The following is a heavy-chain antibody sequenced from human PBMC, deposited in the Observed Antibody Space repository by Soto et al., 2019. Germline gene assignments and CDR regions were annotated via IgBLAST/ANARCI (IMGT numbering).Heavy chain of an antibody. CDR2: IIPMYGAA. V-gene: IGHV1-69*01. J-gene: IGHJ3*02. CDR3: ERWMRALRTDDVFDI. D-gene: IGHD2-2*03. Sequence: QVQLVQSGAEVKKPGSSVRVSCKASGDTFNKFGISWVRQAPGQGLEWMGGIIPMYGAANSAQKFRDRVWMTADEYTKPVYMYRRRLIYEATAVDLGERWMRALRTDDVFDIWDAGKVVTVSS. CDR1: GDTFNKFG.